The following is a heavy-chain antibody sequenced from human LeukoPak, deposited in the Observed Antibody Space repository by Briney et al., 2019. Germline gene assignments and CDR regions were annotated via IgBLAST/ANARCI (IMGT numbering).Heavy chain of an antibody. D-gene: IGHD3-9*01. Sequence: SETLSLTCTVSGGSISSGSYYWSWIRQPAGKGLEWIGRIYTSGSTNYNPSLKSRVTISVDTSKNQLSLKLSSVTAADTAVYYCARGGTYYDILTGYYPTGMDVWGQGTTVTVSS. CDR3: ARGGTYYDILTGYYPTGMDV. CDR2: IYTSGST. V-gene: IGHV4-61*02. CDR1: GGSISSGSYY. J-gene: IGHJ6*02.